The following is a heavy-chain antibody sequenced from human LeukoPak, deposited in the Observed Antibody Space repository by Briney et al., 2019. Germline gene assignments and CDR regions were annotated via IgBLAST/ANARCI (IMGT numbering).Heavy chain of an antibody. CDR2: LYDGGST. V-gene: IGHV3-66*04. Sequence: GGSLRLSCAASGFTVNSDYMSWVRQAPGKGLEWVSVLYDGGSTYYADSVKGRFTISRDNSENTVYLQMNNLRAEDPAVYYCARHDLFDPWRRGTLVTVSS. J-gene: IGHJ5*02. CDR3: ARHDLFDP. CDR1: GFTVNSDY.